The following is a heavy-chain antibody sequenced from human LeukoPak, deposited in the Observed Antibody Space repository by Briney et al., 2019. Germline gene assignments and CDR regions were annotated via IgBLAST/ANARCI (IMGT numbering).Heavy chain of an antibody. CDR3: ARRGASSGGLDY. V-gene: IGHV3-48*01. CDR1: GFTFSSYS. CDR2: ISSSNSTI. J-gene: IGHJ4*02. D-gene: IGHD6-19*01. Sequence: GGSLRLSCAASGFTFSSYSMNWVRQAPGKGLEWVSYISSSNSTIYYADSLKGRFTISRDNAKNSLYLQMNSLRAEDTAAYYCARRGASSGGLDYWGQGTLVTVSS.